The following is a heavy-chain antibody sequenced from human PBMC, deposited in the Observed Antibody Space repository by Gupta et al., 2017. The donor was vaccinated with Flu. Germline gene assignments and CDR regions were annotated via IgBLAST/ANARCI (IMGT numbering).Heavy chain of an antibody. D-gene: IGHD3-22*01. CDR3: ARSPVVVRRYWYFDL. Sequence: QVQMQESGPGLVKPSETLSLSCAVSVASISDSNFYWGWVRQSPGRGLEWIGNAYFSGSTYYNPSLKGRVAVSVDTSKNEVSLRLTSVSATDSGVYYCARSPVVVRRYWYFDLWGRGALVTVSS. CDR1: VASISDSNFY. J-gene: IGHJ2*01. V-gene: IGHV4-39*01. CDR2: AYFSGST.